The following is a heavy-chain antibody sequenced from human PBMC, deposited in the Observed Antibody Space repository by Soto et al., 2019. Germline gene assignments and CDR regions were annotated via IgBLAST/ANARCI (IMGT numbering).Heavy chain of an antibody. Sequence: GGSLRLSCAASGFTFSDYYMSWIRQAPGKGLEWVSYISSSGSTIYYADSVKGRFTISRDNAKNSLYLQMNSLRAEDTAVYYCAREADSYYDILTGYWDVWGKGTTVTVSS. CDR1: GFTFSDYY. V-gene: IGHV3-11*01. D-gene: IGHD3-9*01. CDR2: ISSSGSTI. J-gene: IGHJ6*04. CDR3: AREADSYYDILTGYWDV.